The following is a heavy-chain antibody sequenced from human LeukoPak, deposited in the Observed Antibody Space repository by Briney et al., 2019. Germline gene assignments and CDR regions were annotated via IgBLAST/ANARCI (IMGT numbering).Heavy chain of an antibody. CDR2: ISTYNGNT. J-gene: IGHJ6*03. CDR1: GYTFTTYG. V-gene: IGHV1-18*01. D-gene: IGHD3-10*01. Sequence: ASVKVSCKASGYTFTTYGINWVRQAPGQGLEWMGWISTYNGNTNYAQNLQGRVTMTTDTSTSTAYMDLMSLTSDDTAVYYCARGELWFGELSSNSYMDVWGKGTTVTISS. CDR3: ARGELWFGELSSNSYMDV.